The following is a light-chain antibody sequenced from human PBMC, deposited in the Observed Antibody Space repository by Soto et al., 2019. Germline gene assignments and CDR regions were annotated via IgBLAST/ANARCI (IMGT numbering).Light chain of an antibody. CDR1: QSLTNNF. CDR2: GAS. V-gene: IGKV3-20*01. Sequence: EIVLTQPPGTLSLSPGERVTLSCRASQSLTNNFLAWYQQRPGQSPRLLIYGASTRATGIPARFSGSVSGTDFTLSISRLEPEDFAVYYCQHYDGSQYSFGQGTKLDIK. CDR3: QHYDGSQYS. J-gene: IGKJ2*03.